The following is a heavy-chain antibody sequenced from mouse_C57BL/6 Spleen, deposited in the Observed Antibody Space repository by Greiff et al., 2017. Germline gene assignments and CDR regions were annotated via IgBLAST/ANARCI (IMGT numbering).Heavy chain of an antibody. CDR3: ARRFTTVLYWYFDV. J-gene: IGHJ1*03. CDR1: GYAFTNYL. D-gene: IGHD1-1*01. CDR2: INPGSGGT. V-gene: IGHV1-54*01. Sequence: QVQLQHSGAELVRPGTSVKVSCKASGYAFTNYLIEWVKQRPGQGLEWIGVINPGSGGTNYNEKFKGKATLTADKSSSTAYMQLSSLTSEDSAVYFCARRFTTVLYWYFDVWGTGTTVTVSS.